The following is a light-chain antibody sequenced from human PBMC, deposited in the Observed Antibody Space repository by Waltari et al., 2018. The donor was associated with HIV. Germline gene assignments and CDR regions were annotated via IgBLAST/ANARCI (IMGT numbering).Light chain of an antibody. V-gene: IGKV4-1*01. Sequence: DIVMTQSPDSLAVSLGERATINCKSSQSVLYSSNNKTYLAWYQQKPGQPPKLLIYWASTRESVVPDRFSGSGSGTDFALTISSLQAEDVAVYYCQEFYSNHLSFGPGTKVEIK. J-gene: IGKJ3*01. CDR1: QSVLYSSNNKTY. CDR3: QEFYSNHLS. CDR2: WAS.